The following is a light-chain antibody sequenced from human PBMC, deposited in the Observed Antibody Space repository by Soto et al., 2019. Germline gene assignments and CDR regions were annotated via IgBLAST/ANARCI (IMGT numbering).Light chain of an antibody. Sequence: SYELTQLPSVSVAPGETARISCGGNNVGSRSVHWYQQKPGQAPFLVIYYDSDRPSGIPERFSGSNSGNTATLIISRVEAGDEADYYCQVWEATGDQVVFGGGTKVTVL. CDR3: QVWEATGDQVV. CDR2: YDS. V-gene: IGLV3-21*01. J-gene: IGLJ2*01. CDR1: NVGSRS.